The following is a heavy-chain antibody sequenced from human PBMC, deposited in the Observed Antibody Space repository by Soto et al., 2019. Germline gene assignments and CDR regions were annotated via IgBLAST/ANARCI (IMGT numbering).Heavy chain of an antibody. CDR1: GGPMTGHF. J-gene: IGHJ3*02. V-gene: IGHV4-4*07. CDR2: IYTSGTT. CDR3: ATATVPWAFDI. D-gene: IGHD1-26*01. Sequence: LSLTCKVSGGPMTGHFWSWFRLSAGRGLEWIGRIYTSGTTNYNPSLKSRVSMSVDTSWTHFSLRLTSVTAADSALYFCATATVPWAFDIWGPGTMVTVSS.